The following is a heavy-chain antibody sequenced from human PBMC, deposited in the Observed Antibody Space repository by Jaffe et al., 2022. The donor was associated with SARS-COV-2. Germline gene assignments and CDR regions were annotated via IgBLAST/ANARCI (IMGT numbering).Heavy chain of an antibody. CDR3: ARGRIRGGYCSSTSCYGVGYYYYGMDV. CDR2: IYTSGST. D-gene: IGHD2-2*01. J-gene: IGHJ6*02. V-gene: IGHV4-61*02. Sequence: QVQLQESGPGLVKPSQTLSLTCTVSGGSISSGSYYWSWIRQPAGKGLEWIGRIYTSGSTNYNPSLKSRVTISVDTSKNQFSLKLSSVTAADTAVYYCARGRIRGGYCSSTSCYGVGYYYYGMDVWGQGTTVTVSS. CDR1: GGSISSGSYY.